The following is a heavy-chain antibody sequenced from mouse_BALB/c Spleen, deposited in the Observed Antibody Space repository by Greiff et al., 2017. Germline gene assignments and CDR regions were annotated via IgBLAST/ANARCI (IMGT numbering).Heavy chain of an antibody. Sequence: EVQLVESGGGLVQPGGSRKLSCAASGFTFSSFGMHWVRQAPEKGLEWVAYISSGSSTIYYADTVKGRFTISRDNPKNTLFLQMTSLRSEDTAMYYCARGITTVVAWYFDVWGAGTTVTVSS. D-gene: IGHD1-1*01. V-gene: IGHV5-17*02. CDR3: ARGITTVVAWYFDV. CDR2: ISSGSSTI. CDR1: GFTFSSFG. J-gene: IGHJ1*01.